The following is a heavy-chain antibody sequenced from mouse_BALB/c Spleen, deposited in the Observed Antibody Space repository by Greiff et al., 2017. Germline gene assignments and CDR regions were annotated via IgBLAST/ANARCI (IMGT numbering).Heavy chain of an antibody. J-gene: IGHJ4*01. D-gene: IGHD1-1*01. CDR1: GFNIKDYY. CDR2: IDPENGNT. Sequence: VQLQQSGAELVRPGALVKLSCKASGFNIKDYYMHWVKQRPEQGLEWIGWIDPENGNTIYDPKFQGKASITADKSSSTAYMQLSSLTSEDSAVYYCARQLLLGYYAMDYWGQGTSVTVSS. V-gene: IGHV14-1*02. CDR3: ARQLLLGYYAMDY.